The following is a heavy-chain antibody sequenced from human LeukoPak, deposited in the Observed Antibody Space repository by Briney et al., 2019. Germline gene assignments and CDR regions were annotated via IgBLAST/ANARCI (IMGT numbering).Heavy chain of an antibody. CDR2: ISYDGSNK. Sequence: PGGSLRLSCAASGFTFSSYGMHWVRQAPGKGLEWGAVISYDGSNKYYADSVKGRFTISRDNSKNTLYLQMNSLRAEDTAVYYCAKVPDGYSYGLDYWGQGTLVTVSS. D-gene: IGHD5-18*01. V-gene: IGHV3-30*18. J-gene: IGHJ4*02. CDR1: GFTFSSYG. CDR3: AKVPDGYSYGLDY.